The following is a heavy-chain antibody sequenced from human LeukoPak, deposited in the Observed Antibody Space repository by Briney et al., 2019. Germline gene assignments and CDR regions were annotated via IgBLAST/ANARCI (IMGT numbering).Heavy chain of an antibody. CDR1: AYTFTTYG. CDR3: ARDREYYDLLTGYYQYWFDP. J-gene: IGHJ5*02. D-gene: IGHD3-9*01. V-gene: IGHV1-18*01. CDR2: ISAYNGDT. Sequence: ASVKVSCKASAYTFTTYGISWVRQAPGQGLEWMGWISAYNGDTKYSQKLQGRVTMTTDTSTSTAYMELRSLRSDDTAVYYCARDREYYDLLTGYYQYWFDPWGQGTLVTVSS.